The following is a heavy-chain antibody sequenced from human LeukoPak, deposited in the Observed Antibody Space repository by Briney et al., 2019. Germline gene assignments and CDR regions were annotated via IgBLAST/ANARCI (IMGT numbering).Heavy chain of an antibody. CDR3: ARDPTSDRFQYFDY. CDR2: IKQDGSEK. D-gene: IGHD2-2*01. J-gene: IGHJ4*02. Sequence: GGSLRLSCAASGFTFSSYWMSWVRQAPGKGLEWVANIKQDGSEKYYVDSVKGRFTISRDNAKNSLYLQMNSLRAEDTAVYYCARDPTSDRFQYFDYWGQGALVTVSS. V-gene: IGHV3-7*01. CDR1: GFTFSSYW.